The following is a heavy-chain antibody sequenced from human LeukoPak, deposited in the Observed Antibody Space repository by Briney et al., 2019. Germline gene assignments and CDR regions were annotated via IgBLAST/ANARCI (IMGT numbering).Heavy chain of an antibody. CDR3: AREMATIIDYFDY. Sequence: GGSLRLSCAASGLTFSSYWMSWVRQAPGKGLEWVANIKQDGSEKYYVDSVKGRFTISRDNSKNTLYLQMNSLRAEDTAVYYCAREMATIIDYFDYWGQGTLVTVSS. CDR2: IKQDGSEK. CDR1: GLTFSSYW. V-gene: IGHV3-7*03. D-gene: IGHD5-12*01. J-gene: IGHJ4*02.